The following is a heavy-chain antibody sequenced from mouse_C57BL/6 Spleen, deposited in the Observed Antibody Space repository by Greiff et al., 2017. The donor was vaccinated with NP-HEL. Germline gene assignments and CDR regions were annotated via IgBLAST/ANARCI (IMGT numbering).Heavy chain of an antibody. CDR2: IYPRSGNT. Sequence: VQLQQSGAELARPGASVKLSCKASGYTFTSYGISWVKQRTGQGLEWIGEIYPRSGNTYYNEKFKGKATLTADKSSSTAYMELRGLTSEDSAVYFCARSYSNWAMDYWGQGTSVTVSS. D-gene: IGHD2-5*01. V-gene: IGHV1-81*01. CDR1: GYTFTSYG. J-gene: IGHJ4*01. CDR3: ARSYSNWAMDY.